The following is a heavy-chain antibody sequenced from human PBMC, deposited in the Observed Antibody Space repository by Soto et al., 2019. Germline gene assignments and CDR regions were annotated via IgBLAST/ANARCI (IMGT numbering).Heavy chain of an antibody. CDR2: INHSGST. CDR1: GGSFSGYY. CDR3: ARKQWLVQVLRFDL. V-gene: IGHV4-34*01. Sequence: NPSETLSLTCAVYGGSFSGYYWSWIRQPPGKGLEWIGEINHSGSTNYNPSLKSRVTISVDTSKNQFSLKLSSVTAADTAVYYCARKQWLVQVLRFDLWGRGTLVTVSS. J-gene: IGHJ2*01. D-gene: IGHD6-19*01.